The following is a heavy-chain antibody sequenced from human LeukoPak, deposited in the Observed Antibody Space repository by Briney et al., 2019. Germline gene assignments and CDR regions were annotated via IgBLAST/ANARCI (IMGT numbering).Heavy chain of an antibody. V-gene: IGHV3-9*01. Sequence: GGSLRLSCAASGFTFDDYAMHCVRQAPGKGLEGVSGISWNSGSIGYADSVKGRFTISRDNAKNSLYLQMNSMRAEDTAVYYCARVIRGGTMVRGGAFDIWGQGTMVTVSS. J-gene: IGHJ3*02. CDR2: ISWNSGSI. D-gene: IGHD3-10*01. CDR1: GFTFDDYA. CDR3: ARVIRGGTMVRGGAFDI.